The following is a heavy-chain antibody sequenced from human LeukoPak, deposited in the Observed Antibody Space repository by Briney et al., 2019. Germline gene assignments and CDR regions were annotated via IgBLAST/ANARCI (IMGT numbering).Heavy chain of an antibody. CDR2: ISGSGGST. J-gene: IGHJ4*02. V-gene: IGHV3-23*01. CDR1: GFTFSSNA. D-gene: IGHD3-22*01. Sequence: GGSLRLSCAASGFTFSSNAMSWVRQAPGKGLEWVSAISGSGGSTYCADSVKGRFTISRDNSKNTLYLQMNSLRADDTAVYYCAKANYYDSSGYYENLDYWGQGTLVTVSS. CDR3: AKANYYDSSGYYENLDY.